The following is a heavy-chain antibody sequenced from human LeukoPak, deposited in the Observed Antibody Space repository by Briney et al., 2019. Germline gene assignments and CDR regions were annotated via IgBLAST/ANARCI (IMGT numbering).Heavy chain of an antibody. Sequence: KPGGSLRLSCAASGFIFPNAWMHSGRQAPGKRLECGFRIKNKNSGRTTNYIAPVEGTFTTSRKDSRKTLYLEMDSLKTEDTAVYYCVTDGGFLPYYFTYWGERSLVTVSS. CDR1: GFIFPNAW. CDR3: VTDGGFLPYYFTY. D-gene: IGHD3-10*01. V-gene: IGHV3-15*01. J-gene: IGHJ1*01. CDR2: IKNKNSGRTT.